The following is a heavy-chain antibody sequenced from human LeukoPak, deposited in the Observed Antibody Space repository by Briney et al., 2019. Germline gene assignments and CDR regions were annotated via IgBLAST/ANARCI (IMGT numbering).Heavy chain of an antibody. V-gene: IGHV4-59*11. Sequence: PSETLSLTCTVPGGSISTHYWSWIRQPPGKGLEWIASIYYSGSTDYNPSLKSRVTISVDTSKNQFSLNLSSVTAADTAVYYCARVDTVMATTLGYFDLWGRGTLVTVSS. CDR1: GGSISTHY. D-gene: IGHD5-18*01. J-gene: IGHJ2*01. CDR3: ARVDTVMATTLGYFDL. CDR2: IYYSGST.